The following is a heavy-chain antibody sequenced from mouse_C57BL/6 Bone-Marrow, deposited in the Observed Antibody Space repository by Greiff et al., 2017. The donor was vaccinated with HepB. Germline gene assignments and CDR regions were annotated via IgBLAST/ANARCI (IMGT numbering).Heavy chain of an antibody. CDR1: GYSITSGYY. CDR3: ARDSSTH. V-gene: IGHV3-6*01. Sequence: EVKLMESGPGLVKPSQSLSLTCSVTGYSITSGYYWNWIRQFPGNKPEWMGYISYDGSNNYNPSLKNRISITRDTSKNQFFLKLNSVTTEDTATYYCARDSSTHWGQGTTLTVSS. D-gene: IGHD3-2*02. J-gene: IGHJ2*01. CDR2: ISYDGSN.